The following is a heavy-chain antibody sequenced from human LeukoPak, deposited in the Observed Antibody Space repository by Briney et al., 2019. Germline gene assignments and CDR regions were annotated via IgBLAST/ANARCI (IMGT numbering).Heavy chain of an antibody. CDR2: INPNSGGT. D-gene: IGHD1-26*01. CDR3: ARRGGSFEYWFDP. J-gene: IGHJ5*02. CDR1: GYTFTGYY. Sequence: ASVKVSCKASGYTFTGYYMHWVRQAPGQGLEWMGWINPNSGGTNYAQKFQGRVTMTRDTSISTAYMELSRLRSDDTAVYYCARRGGSFEYWFDPWGQGTLVTVSS. V-gene: IGHV1-2*02.